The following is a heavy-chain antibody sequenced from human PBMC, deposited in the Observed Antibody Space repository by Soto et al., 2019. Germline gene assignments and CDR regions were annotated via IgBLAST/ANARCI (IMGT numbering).Heavy chain of an antibody. V-gene: IGHV4-34*01. D-gene: IGHD4-17*01. CDR2: INHSGST. CDR3: ARDYGHNWFDP. Sequence: PSETLSLTCAVYGGSFGGYYWSWIRQPPGKGLEWIGEINHSGSTNYNPSLKSRVTISVDTSKNQFSLKLSSVTAADTAVYYCARDYGHNWFDPWGQGTLVTVSS. J-gene: IGHJ5*02. CDR1: GGSFGGYY.